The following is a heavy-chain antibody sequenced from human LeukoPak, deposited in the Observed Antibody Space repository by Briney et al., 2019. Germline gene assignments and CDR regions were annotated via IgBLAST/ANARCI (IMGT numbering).Heavy chain of an antibody. V-gene: IGHV1-2*02. CDR3: ARVMGGYCSSTSCYSLFYGMDV. J-gene: IGHJ6*02. D-gene: IGHD2-2*01. CDR1: GYTFTSSY. Sequence: ASVKVSCKTSGYTFTSSYMHWVRQAPGHGLEWMGWINPNSGGTNYAQKFQGGVTMTRDTSISTAYMELSRLRSDDTAVYYCARVMGGYCSSTSCYSLFYGMDVWGQGTTVTVSS. CDR2: INPNSGGT.